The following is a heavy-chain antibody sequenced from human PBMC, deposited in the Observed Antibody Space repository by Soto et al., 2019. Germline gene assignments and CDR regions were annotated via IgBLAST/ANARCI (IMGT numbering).Heavy chain of an antibody. CDR1: GFTFDDYA. Sequence: PGGSLRLSCAASGFTFDDYAMHWVRQAPGKGLEWVSGISWNSGSIGYADSVKGRFTISRDNAKNSLYLQMNSLRAEDTALYYCAKTPGRYTFGGVIVLYYFDYWGQGTPVTVSS. CDR3: AKTPGRYTFGGVIVLYYFDY. J-gene: IGHJ4*02. CDR2: ISWNSGSI. D-gene: IGHD3-16*02. V-gene: IGHV3-9*01.